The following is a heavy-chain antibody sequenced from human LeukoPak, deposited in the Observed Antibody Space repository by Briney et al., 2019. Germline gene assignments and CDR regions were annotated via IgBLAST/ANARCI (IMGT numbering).Heavy chain of an antibody. CDR3: ARKYYDFWSGYYTYFDY. CDR1: SGSINSYY. CDR2: IYYSGST. V-gene: IGHV4-59*12. D-gene: IGHD3-3*01. J-gene: IGHJ4*02. Sequence: SETLSLTCTVSSGSINSYYWSWIRQPPGKGLEWIGYIYYSGSTKYNPSLKSRVTISVDTSKNQFSLKLSSVTAADTAVYYCARKYYDFWSGYYTYFDYWGQGTLVTVSS.